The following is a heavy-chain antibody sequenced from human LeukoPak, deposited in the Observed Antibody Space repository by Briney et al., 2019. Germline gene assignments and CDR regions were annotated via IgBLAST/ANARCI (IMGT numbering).Heavy chain of an antibody. CDR3: AGGPDIVATMAFDY. Sequence: GGSLRLSCAASGFTFSDYYMSWIRQAPGKGLEWVSYISSSGSTIYYADSVKGRFTISRDNAKNSLYLQMNSLRAEDTAVYYCAGGPDIVATMAFDYWGQGTLVTVSS. CDR2: ISSSGSTI. CDR1: GFTFSDYY. J-gene: IGHJ4*02. V-gene: IGHV3-11*01. D-gene: IGHD5-12*01.